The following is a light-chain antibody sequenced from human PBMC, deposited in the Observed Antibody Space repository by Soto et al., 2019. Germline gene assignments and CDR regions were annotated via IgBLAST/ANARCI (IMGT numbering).Light chain of an antibody. CDR2: GAS. CDR1: QTLSSIY. Sequence: EIVLTQSPGTLSLSPGDRATLSCKASQTLSSIYLAWYQQKPGQAPRLLIYGASSRAAGIPDRFSGSGSGTDFTLTFSRLEPEDFAVYYCQQYGSSPFTFGPGTKVDIK. CDR3: QQYGSSPFT. J-gene: IGKJ3*01. V-gene: IGKV3-20*01.